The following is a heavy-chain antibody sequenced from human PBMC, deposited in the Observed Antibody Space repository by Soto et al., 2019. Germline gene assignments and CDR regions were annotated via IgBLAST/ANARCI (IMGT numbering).Heavy chain of an antibody. CDR2: IYYSGSA. J-gene: IGHJ6*03. D-gene: IGHD2-2*01. Sequence: LSLTCTVSGGSISSSGYYWGWIRQPPGKGLEWIGSIYYSGSAYYNPSLKSRVTMSVDTSRNQFSLDLNSVTAADTAIYYCARQVQRCSTTYYCFCYYMDVWGKGTTVTVSS. V-gene: IGHV4-39*01. CDR1: GGSISSSGYY. CDR3: ARQVQRCSTTYYCFCYYMDV.